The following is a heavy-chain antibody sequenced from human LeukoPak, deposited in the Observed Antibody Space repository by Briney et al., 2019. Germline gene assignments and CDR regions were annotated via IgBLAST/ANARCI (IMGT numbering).Heavy chain of an antibody. V-gene: IGHV3-21*01. CDR1: GFTFSSYS. Sequence: GGSLRLSCAASGFTFSSYSMNWVRQAPGKGLEWASSISSSSSYIYYADSVKGRFTISRDNAKNSLYLQMNSLRAEDTAVYYCARVHCSSTSCHTGAFDIWGQGTMVTVSS. J-gene: IGHJ3*02. D-gene: IGHD2-2*02. CDR2: ISSSSSYI. CDR3: ARVHCSSTSCHTGAFDI.